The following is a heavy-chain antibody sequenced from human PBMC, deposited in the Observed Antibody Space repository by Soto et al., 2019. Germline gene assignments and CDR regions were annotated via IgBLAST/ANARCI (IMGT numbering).Heavy chain of an antibody. CDR2: VKSKTDGETV. CDR1: GFTFSNAW. CDR3: TTDTAVTGSWNYYYYGMDV. Sequence: GGSLRLSCAGSGFTFSNAWMSWVRQAPGKGLEWVGRVKSKTDGETVDYAAPVKGRFTISRDDSKNTTYLQMNSLKTEDTAVYYCTTDTAVTGSWNYYYYGMDVWGQGTTVTAPQ. V-gene: IGHV3-15*01. D-gene: IGHD6-13*01. J-gene: IGHJ6*01.